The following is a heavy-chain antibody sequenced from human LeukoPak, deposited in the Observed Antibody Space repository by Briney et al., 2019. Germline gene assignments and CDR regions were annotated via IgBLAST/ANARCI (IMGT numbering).Heavy chain of an antibody. CDR3: ARYYGSGSFDQ. J-gene: IGHJ4*02. CDR1: GYSISSGYY. D-gene: IGHD3-10*01. Sequence: SETLSLTCTVSGYSISSGYYWGWIRQPPGKGPEWIGNMYHSGTAHYNPSLKSRVTISLDTSKNQFSLRLSSVTAADTAVYYCARYYGSGSFDQWGQGTLVTVSS. V-gene: IGHV4-38-2*02. CDR2: MYHSGTA.